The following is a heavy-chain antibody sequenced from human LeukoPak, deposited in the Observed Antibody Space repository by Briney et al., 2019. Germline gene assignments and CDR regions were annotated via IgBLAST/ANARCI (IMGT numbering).Heavy chain of an antibody. J-gene: IGHJ4*02. CDR3: AREGATFLDY. Sequence: SETLSLTCTVSGGSISSYYWSWIRQPPGKGLEWIGYIYYSGSTNYNPSLKSRVTISVDTSKNQFSLKLSSVTTADTAVYYCAREGATFLDYWGQGTWSPSPQ. CDR2: IYYSGST. D-gene: IGHD1-26*01. CDR1: GGSISSYY. V-gene: IGHV4-59*01.